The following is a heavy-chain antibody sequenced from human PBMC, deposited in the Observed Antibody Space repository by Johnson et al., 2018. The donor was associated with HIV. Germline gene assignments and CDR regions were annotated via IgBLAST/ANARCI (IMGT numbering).Heavy chain of an antibody. CDR1: GFTFSDYY. J-gene: IGHJ3*02. Sequence: QVQLVESGGGLVKPGGSLRLSCAASGFTFSDYYMSWIRQAPGKGLEWVSYISSSGSTIYYADSVKGRFTISRDNSKNTLYLQMNSLRAEDTAVYYCAKGLWGGTDPHDANDIWGQGTKVTVSS. CDR3: AKGLWGGTDPHDANDI. D-gene: IGHD1-26*01. CDR2: ISSSGSTI. V-gene: IGHV3-11*04.